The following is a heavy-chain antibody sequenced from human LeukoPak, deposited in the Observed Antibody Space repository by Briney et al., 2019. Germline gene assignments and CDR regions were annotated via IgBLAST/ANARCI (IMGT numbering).Heavy chain of an antibody. J-gene: IGHJ5*02. CDR1: GVSISSSSYY. V-gene: IGHV4-39*01. CDR2: IYYSGST. Sequence: SETLSLTCTVSGVSISSSSYYWGWIRQPPGKGLEWIGSIYYSGSTYYNPSLKSRVTISVDTSKNQFSLKLSSVTAADTAVYYCARHKSRYCSGGSCYSGMYNWFDPWGQGTLVTVSS. D-gene: IGHD2-15*01. CDR3: ARHKSRYCSGGSCYSGMYNWFDP.